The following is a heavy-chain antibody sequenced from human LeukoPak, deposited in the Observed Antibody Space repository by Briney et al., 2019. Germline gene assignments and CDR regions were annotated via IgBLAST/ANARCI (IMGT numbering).Heavy chain of an antibody. CDR1: GFTFSNAW. D-gene: IGHD2-2*01. J-gene: IGHJ3*02. V-gene: IGHV3-15*01. CDR2: IKSKTDGGTT. CDR3: AKDSQDCSSTSCPDAFDI. Sequence: GGSLRLSCAASGFTFSNAWMSWVRQAPGKGLEWVGRIKSKTDGGTTDYAAPVKGRFTISRDDSKNTLYLQMNSLKTEDTAVYYCAKDSQDCSSTSCPDAFDIWGQGTMVTVSS.